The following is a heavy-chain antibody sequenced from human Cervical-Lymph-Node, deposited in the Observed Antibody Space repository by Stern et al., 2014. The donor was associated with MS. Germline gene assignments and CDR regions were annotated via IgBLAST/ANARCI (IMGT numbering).Heavy chain of an antibody. Sequence: QVQLVQSGGGLVKPGGSLTISCAASGFTFSDYYMSWIRQAPGKGPEWVAHINGGSTTIHYADSVKGRFAVSRDNAKNSLDLQMNSLRAEDTAVYYCAKTRGYFDWLPTFYFDSWGQGTLVTVSS. J-gene: IGHJ4*02. CDR2: INGGSTTI. D-gene: IGHD3-9*01. CDR3: AKTRGYFDWLPTFYFDS. CDR1: GFTFSDYY. V-gene: IGHV3-11*01.